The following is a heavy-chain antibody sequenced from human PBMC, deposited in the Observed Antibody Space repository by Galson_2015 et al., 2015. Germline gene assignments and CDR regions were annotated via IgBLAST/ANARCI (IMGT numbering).Heavy chain of an antibody. V-gene: IGHV3-7*01. CDR1: GFTFSSYW. J-gene: IGHJ4*02. Sequence: SLRLSCAASGFTFSSYWMSWVRQAPGKGLEWVANIKHDGSEKYYVDSVKGRFTISRDNAKNSLYLQMNSLRAEDTAEYYCAREKGADRLEIATIRYDYWGQGTLVTVSS. CDR3: AREKGADRLEIATIRYDY. CDR2: IKHDGSEK. D-gene: IGHD5-24*01.